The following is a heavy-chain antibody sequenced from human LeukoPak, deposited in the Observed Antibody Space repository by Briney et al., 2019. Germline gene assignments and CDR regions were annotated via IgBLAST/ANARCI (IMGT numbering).Heavy chain of an antibody. J-gene: IGHJ4*02. Sequence: GASVKVSCKASGYTFTGYYMHWVRQAPGQGLEWMGRINPNSGGTNYAQKFQGRVTMTGDTSISTAYMELSRLRSDDTAVYYCARDPGVRDFWSGYYNYWGQGTLVTVSS. CDR3: ARDPGVRDFWSGYYNY. D-gene: IGHD3-3*01. CDR1: GYTFTGYY. CDR2: INPNSGGT. V-gene: IGHV1-2*06.